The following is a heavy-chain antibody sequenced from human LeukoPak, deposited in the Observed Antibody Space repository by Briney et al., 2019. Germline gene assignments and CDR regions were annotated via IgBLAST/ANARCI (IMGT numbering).Heavy chain of an antibody. CDR3: AILPDYGP. CDR2: IIPILGIA. D-gene: IGHD4-17*01. CDR1: GGTFSSYA. V-gene: IGHV1-69*04. Sequence: ASVKVSCKASGGTFSSYAISWVRQAPGQGLEWMGRIIPILGIANYAQKFQGRVTITADKSTSTAYTELSSLRSEDTAVYYCAILPDYGPWGQGTLVTVSS. J-gene: IGHJ5*02.